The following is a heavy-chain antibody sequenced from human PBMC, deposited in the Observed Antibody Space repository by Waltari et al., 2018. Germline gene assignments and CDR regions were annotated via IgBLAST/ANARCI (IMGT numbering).Heavy chain of an antibody. Sequence: QVQLQESGPGLVKPSETLSLTCTVSGGSISSYYWSWIRQPPGKGLEWIGYIYYSGSTNDNPYLKSRVTISVDTSKNQFSLKLSSVTAADTAVYYCARGRITIFGVANLNDAFDIWGQGTMVTVSS. CDR2: IYYSGST. V-gene: IGHV4-59*01. J-gene: IGHJ3*02. CDR1: GGSISSYY. D-gene: IGHD3-3*01. CDR3: ARGRITIFGVANLNDAFDI.